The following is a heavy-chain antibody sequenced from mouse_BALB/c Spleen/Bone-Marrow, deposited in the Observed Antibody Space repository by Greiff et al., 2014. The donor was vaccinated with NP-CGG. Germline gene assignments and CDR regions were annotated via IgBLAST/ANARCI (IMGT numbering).Heavy chain of an antibody. CDR3: NRVMGTTNAY. J-gene: IGHJ3*01. Sequence: EVQLQQSGAELVRSGASVRLSCTASGFNIKDYYMQWVKQRPELGLEWIGGIDPENGDTEFDPQLQGKATMTADTSSNTAYLQLSSLTSEDSAVYYCNRVMGTTNAYWGQGTLVTVSA. CDR2: IDPENGDT. CDR1: GFNIKDYY. D-gene: IGHD2-2*01. V-gene: IGHV14-4*02.